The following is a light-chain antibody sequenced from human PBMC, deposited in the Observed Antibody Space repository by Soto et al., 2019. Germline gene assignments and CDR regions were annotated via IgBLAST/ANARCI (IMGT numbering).Light chain of an antibody. CDR2: EDN. V-gene: IGLV2-14*01. J-gene: IGLJ1*01. CDR1: ISDVGGYNY. Sequence: SALRPPASVRGSPGQSFTISCTGIISDVGGYNYVSWYQQHPGKAPKLMIYEDNKRPSGVSNRFSGSKFGNTASLTISGLLAEDEADYYCSSSTSSTTLYVFGTGSEVTVL. CDR3: SSSTSSTTLYV.